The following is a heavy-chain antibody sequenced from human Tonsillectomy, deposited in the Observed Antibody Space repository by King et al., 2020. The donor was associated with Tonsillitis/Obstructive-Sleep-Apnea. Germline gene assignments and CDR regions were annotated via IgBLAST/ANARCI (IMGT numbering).Heavy chain of an antibody. V-gene: IGHV4-39*02. CDR3: ARGSFRDTNVWFDP. Sequence: QLQLQESGPGLVKPSETLSLTCTVSGGPVSSRSYFWGWIRQPPGKGLEWIGSIYYSGNTYNQSLKSRVTTSVDTSKNHFSLKLTSVTAADTAVYYCARGSFRDTNVWFDPWGQGTLVTVSS. CDR1: GGPVSSRSYF. D-gene: IGHD5-18*01. CDR2: IYYSGNT. J-gene: IGHJ5*02.